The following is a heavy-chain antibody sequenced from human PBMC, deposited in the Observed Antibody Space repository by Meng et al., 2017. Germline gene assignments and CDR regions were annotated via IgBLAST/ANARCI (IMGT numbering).Heavy chain of an antibody. V-gene: IGHV3-69-1*01. CDR2: ISSSSTI. CDR1: GFTFSDYY. D-gene: IGHD5-24*01. Sequence: GESLKISCAASGFTFSDYYMNWVRQAPGKGLEWVSSISSSSTIYYADSVKGRFTISRDNAKNSLYLQMNSLRAEDTAVYYCGEDGYNYDWYFDLWGRGTLVTGS. CDR3: GEDGYNYDWYFDL. J-gene: IGHJ2*01.